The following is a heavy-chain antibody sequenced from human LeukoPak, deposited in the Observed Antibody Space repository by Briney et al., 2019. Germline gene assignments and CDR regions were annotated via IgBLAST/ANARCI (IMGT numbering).Heavy chain of an antibody. CDR3: ARVRMATILDI. D-gene: IGHD5-24*01. CDR1: GGSISSYY. CDR2: IYYSGST. J-gene: IGHJ3*02. V-gene: IGHV4-59*01. Sequence: SETLSLTCTVSGGSISSYYWSWIRQPPGKGLEWIGYIYYSGSTNYNPSLKSRVTISVDTSKNQFSLKLSSVTAADTAVYYCARVRMATILDIWGQGTMVTVSS.